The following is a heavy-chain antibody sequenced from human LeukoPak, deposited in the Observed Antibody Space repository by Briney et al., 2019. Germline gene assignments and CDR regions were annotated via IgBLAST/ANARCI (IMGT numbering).Heavy chain of an antibody. Sequence: PGGSLRLSCAASGFSLSGYWMSWVRQAPGKGLEWVARLHADGIEKYYVDSVKGRFTISRDNAKNYLYLQMDSLKIEDTAVYYCSRVPIRTVTWVVVLRGHDVFDMWGQGTMVTVSS. CDR2: LHADGIEK. CDR3: SRVPIRTVTWVVVLRGHDVFDM. D-gene: IGHD2-2*01. J-gene: IGHJ3*02. V-gene: IGHV3-7*03. CDR1: GFSLSGYW.